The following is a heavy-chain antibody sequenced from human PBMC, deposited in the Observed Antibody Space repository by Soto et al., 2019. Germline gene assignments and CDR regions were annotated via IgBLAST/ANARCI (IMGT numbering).Heavy chain of an antibody. CDR1: GGSISSYY. CDR3: ARENCGGDTCFFDF. CDR2: INYSGST. D-gene: IGHD2-21*01. J-gene: IGHJ4*02. V-gene: IGHV4-59*12. Sequence: SETLSLTCTVSGGSISSYYWSWIRQPPGKGLEWIGYINYSGSTDYNPSLKSRLTISVDLSKSQISLQLTSVTAADTAVYFCARENCGGDTCFFDFWGQGTPVTVSS.